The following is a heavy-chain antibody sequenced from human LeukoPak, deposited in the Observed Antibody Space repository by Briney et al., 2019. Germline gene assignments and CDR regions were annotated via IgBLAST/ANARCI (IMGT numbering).Heavy chain of an antibody. D-gene: IGHD6-13*01. CDR3: ARVIAAAGTGVRGPYNWFDP. CDR1: GYTFTGYY. V-gene: IGHV1-2*06. CDR2: INPNSGGT. J-gene: IGHJ5*02. Sequence: ASVKVSCKASGYTFTGYYMHWVRQAPGQGLEWMGRINPNSGGTNYPQKFQGRVTMTRDTSISTAYTELSRLRSDGTAVYYCARVIAAAGTGVRGPYNWFDPWGQGTLVTVSS.